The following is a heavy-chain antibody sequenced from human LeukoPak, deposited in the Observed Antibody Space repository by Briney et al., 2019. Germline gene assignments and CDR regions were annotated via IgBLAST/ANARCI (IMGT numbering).Heavy chain of an antibody. CDR3: TRDAEISGYTWYNWFDP. Sequence: PSETLSLTCTVSGGSISSYYWSWIRQPPGKGLEWIGYIYYSGSTNYNPSLKSRVTISVDTSKNQFSLKLSSVTAADTAVYYCTRDAEISGYTWYNWFDPWGQGILVTVSS. D-gene: IGHD3-22*01. CDR2: IYYSGST. J-gene: IGHJ5*02. V-gene: IGHV4-59*01. CDR1: GGSISSYY.